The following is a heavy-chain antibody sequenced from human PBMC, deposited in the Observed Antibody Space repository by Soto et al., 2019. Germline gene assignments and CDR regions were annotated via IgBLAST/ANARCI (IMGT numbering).Heavy chain of an antibody. D-gene: IGHD1-26*01. CDR1: GGTFSSYA. V-gene: IGHV1-69*01. CDR2: FIPIFGTA. CDR3: ARSWGGSYHHFDY. J-gene: IGHJ4*02. Sequence: QQQLVQSGAEVKKPGSSVKVSCQASGGTFSSYAISWVQQAPGQGLEWLGGFIPIFGTANYAQKFQGRVTVTADEFTSTAYMALSSLRSEDTAVYYCARSWGGSYHHFDYWGQGTLVTVSS.